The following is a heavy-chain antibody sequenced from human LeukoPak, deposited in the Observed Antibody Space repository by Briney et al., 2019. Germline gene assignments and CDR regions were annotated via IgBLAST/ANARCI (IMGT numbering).Heavy chain of an antibody. CDR3: ARHRSGGRQDDAFDI. D-gene: IGHD2-15*01. V-gene: IGHV3-7*01. CDR1: EFTFSTYW. CDR2: IKKDGSEK. Sequence: QTGGSLRLSCAASEFTFSTYWMSWVRQAPNKGLEWVADIKKDGSEKYYVDSVKGRFTISRQNAKNSVFLQMNSLRAEDTAVYYCARHRSGGRQDDAFDIWGHGTMVTVSS. J-gene: IGHJ3*02.